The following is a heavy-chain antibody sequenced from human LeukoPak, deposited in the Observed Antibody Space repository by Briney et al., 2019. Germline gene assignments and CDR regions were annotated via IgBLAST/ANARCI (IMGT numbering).Heavy chain of an antibody. J-gene: IGHJ5*02. Sequence: GSSVKVSCKASGGTFSSYAISWVRQAPGQGLEWMGGIIPIFGTANYAQKFQGRVTITADESTSTAYMELSSLRSEDTAVYYCAREPGRGEYCSSTSCYPSWFDPWGQGTLVTVSS. D-gene: IGHD2-2*01. CDR2: IIPIFGTA. V-gene: IGHV1-69*01. CDR3: AREPGRGEYCSSTSCYPSWFDP. CDR1: GGTFSSYA.